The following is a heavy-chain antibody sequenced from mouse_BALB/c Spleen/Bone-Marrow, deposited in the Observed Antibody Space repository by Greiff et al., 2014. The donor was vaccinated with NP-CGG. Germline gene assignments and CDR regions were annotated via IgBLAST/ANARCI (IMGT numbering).Heavy chain of an antibody. V-gene: IGHV3-2*02. J-gene: IGHJ1*01. CDR2: ISYSGST. Sequence: VQLKESGPGLVKPSQSLSLTCAVTGYSITSDYAWNWIRQFPGNKLEWMGYISYSGSTSYSPSIESRISITRDTAKNQFFLQLNSVTAEDTATYYCARGWGLRRYWYCDVWGAGTTVTVSS. CDR3: ARGWGLRRYWYCDV. D-gene: IGHD2-13*01. CDR1: GYSITSDYA.